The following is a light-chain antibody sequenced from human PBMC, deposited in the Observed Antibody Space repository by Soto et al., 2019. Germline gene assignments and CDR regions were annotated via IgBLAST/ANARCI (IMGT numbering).Light chain of an antibody. CDR2: GNS. V-gene: IGLV1-40*01. CDR1: SSNIGAGYD. CDR3: QSYDSSLSGSNV. Sequence: QSVLTQPPSVSGAPGQRVTISCTGSSSNIGAGYDVHWYQQLPGIAPKLLIYGNSNRPSGVPDRFSGSKSGTSASLAITGLRAEDEADYYCQSYDSSLSGSNVFGTGTKLTVL. J-gene: IGLJ1*01.